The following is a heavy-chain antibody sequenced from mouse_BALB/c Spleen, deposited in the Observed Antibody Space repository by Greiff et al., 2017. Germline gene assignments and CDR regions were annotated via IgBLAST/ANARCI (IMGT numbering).Heavy chain of an antibody. CDR1: GYTFTDYA. J-gene: IGHJ2*01. CDR3: ARSHGGNYRLDY. Sequence: QVQLQQSGAELVRPGVSVKISCKGSGYTFTDYAMHWVKQSHAKSLEWIGVISTYYGDASYNQKFKGKATMTVDKSSSTAYMELARLTSEDSAIYYCARSHGGNYRLDYWGQGTTLTVSS. V-gene: IGHV1S137*01. CDR2: ISTYYGDA. D-gene: IGHD2-1*01.